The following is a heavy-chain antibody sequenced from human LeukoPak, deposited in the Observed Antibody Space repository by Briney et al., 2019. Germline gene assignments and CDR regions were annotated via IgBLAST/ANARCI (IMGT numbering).Heavy chain of an antibody. D-gene: IGHD3-22*01. J-gene: IGHJ3*02. CDR2: ISGSGGST. CDR1: GFTFSSYA. CDR3: AKHAGGYYDSSGMRGAFDI. V-gene: IGHV3-23*01. Sequence: GGSLRLSCAASGFTFSSYAMSWVRQAPGKGLEWVSAISGSGGSTYYADSVKGRFTIYRDNSKNTLYLQMNSMRAEDTAVYYCAKHAGGYYDSSGMRGAFDIWGQGTMVTVSS.